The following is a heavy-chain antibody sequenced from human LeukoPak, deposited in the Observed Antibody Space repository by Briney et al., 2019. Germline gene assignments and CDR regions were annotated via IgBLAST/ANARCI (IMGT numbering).Heavy chain of an antibody. V-gene: IGHV3-30*18. J-gene: IGHJ4*02. D-gene: IGHD2-15*01. Sequence: GGSLRLSCAASGFIFSKYGMHWVRQAPGKGLEWVAVISFDGKVQYYADSVKGRFTISRDNPKNTLYLQMNSLRAEDTAVYYCAKEVQMRAATGNVYWGQGTLVSVSS. CDR3: AKEVQMRAATGNVY. CDR2: ISFDGKVQ. CDR1: GFIFSKYG.